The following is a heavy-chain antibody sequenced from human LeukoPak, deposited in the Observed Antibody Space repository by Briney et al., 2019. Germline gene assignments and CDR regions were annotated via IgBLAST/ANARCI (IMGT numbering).Heavy chain of an antibody. CDR3: ARQKDYSDSSGYYNTWFDP. D-gene: IGHD3-22*01. CDR2: IYYSGST. CDR1: GGSISSYY. Sequence: SETLSLTCTVPGGSISSYYWSWIRQPPGKGLEWIGYIYYSGSTNYNPSLKSRVTISVDTSKNQFSLKLSSVTAADTAIYYCARQKDYSDSSGYYNTWFDPWGRGTLVTVSS. J-gene: IGHJ5*02. V-gene: IGHV4-59*08.